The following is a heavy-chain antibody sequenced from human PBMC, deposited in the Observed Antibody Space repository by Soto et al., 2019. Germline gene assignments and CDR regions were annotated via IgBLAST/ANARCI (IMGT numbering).Heavy chain of an antibody. Sequence: SETLSLTCAVSGASISSVRWWSWVRQPPGKGLEWIGEIYHAGDTNYNPSLKSRLTLSVDESKNQFSLKLISVTAADTAMYYCASTDSGWPTFEAYWGQGTLVTVSS. V-gene: IGHV4-4*02. CDR1: GASISSVRW. CDR3: ASTDSGWPTFEAY. J-gene: IGHJ4*02. CDR2: IYHAGDT. D-gene: IGHD6-19*01.